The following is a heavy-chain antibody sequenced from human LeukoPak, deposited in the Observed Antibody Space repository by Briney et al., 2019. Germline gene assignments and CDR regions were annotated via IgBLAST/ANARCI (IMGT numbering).Heavy chain of an antibody. Sequence: GASVKVSCKASGGTFSSYAISWVRRAPGQGLEWMGRIIPILGIANYAQKFQGRVTITADKSTSTAYMELSSLRSEDTAVYYCAREFAGVRISGYALTADYWGQGTLVTVSS. CDR3: AREFAGVRISGYALTADY. CDR2: IIPILGIA. D-gene: IGHD5-12*01. V-gene: IGHV1-69*04. J-gene: IGHJ4*02. CDR1: GGTFSSYA.